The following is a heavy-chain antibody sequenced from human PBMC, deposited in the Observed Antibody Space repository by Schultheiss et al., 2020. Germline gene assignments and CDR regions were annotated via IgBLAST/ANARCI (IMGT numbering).Heavy chain of an antibody. D-gene: IGHD3-10*01. V-gene: IGHV3-7*03. J-gene: IGHJ4*02. Sequence: GGSLRLSCAASGFTFSNSDMNWVRQAPGKGLEWVANIKQDGSEKYYVDSVKGRFTISRDNAKNSLYLQMNSLRAEDTAVYYCVRKRITMVRTMTGRYYFDYWGQGTLVTVSS. CDR3: VRKRITMVRTMTGRYYFDY. CDR2: IKQDGSEK. CDR1: GFTFSNSD.